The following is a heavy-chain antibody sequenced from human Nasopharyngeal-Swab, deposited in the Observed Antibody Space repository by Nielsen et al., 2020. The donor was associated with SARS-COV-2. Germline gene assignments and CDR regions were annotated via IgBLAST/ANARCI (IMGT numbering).Heavy chain of an antibody. CDR2: INPNSGGT. J-gene: IGHJ4*02. Sequence: ASVKVSCKASGYTFTGYYMHWVRQAPGQGLEWMGWINPNSGGTNYAQKFQGWVTMTRDTSISTAYMELSRLRSDDTAVYYCARGWYCSGGSCSPSPFDYWGQGTLVTVPS. V-gene: IGHV1-2*04. CDR3: ARGWYCSGGSCSPSPFDY. D-gene: IGHD2-15*01. CDR1: GYTFTGYY.